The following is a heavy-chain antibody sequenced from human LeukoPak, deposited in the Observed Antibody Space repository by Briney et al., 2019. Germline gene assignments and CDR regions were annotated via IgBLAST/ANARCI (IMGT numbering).Heavy chain of an antibody. D-gene: IGHD3-22*01. V-gene: IGHV3-23*01. J-gene: IGHJ4*02. CDR1: GFTFSTYA. CDR3: AKGMYYYDSSGYSKLDY. Sequence: GGSLRLSCAASGFTFSTYAMSWIRQAPGKGLEWVSAISSGGGNTDYADSVKGRFTISRDNSKNTLYLQMNSLRAEDTAVYYCAKGMYYYDSSGYSKLDYWGQGTLVTVSS. CDR2: ISSGGGNT.